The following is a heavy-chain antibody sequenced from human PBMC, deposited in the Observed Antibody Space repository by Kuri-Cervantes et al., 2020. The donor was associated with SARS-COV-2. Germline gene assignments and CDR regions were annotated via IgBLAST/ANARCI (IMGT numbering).Heavy chain of an antibody. J-gene: IGHJ6*02. CDR3: ARELRFLEWPRVNYYYYGMDV. Sequence: LKISCAASGFTFSSYAMHWVRQAPGKGLEWVAVISYDGSNKYYADSVKGRFTISRDNSKNTLYLQMNSLRAEDTAVYYCARELRFLEWPRVNYYYYGMDVWGQGTTVTVSS. V-gene: IGHV3-30-3*01. CDR1: GFTFSSYA. D-gene: IGHD3-3*01. CDR2: ISYDGSNK.